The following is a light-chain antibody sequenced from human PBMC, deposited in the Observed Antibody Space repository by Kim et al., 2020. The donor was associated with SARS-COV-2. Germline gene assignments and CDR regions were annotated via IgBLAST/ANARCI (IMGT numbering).Light chain of an antibody. CDR1: SSNIGSNY. J-gene: IGLJ1*01. CDR3: AAWDDSLSGYV. Sequence: QSVLTQPPSASGTPGQRVAISCSGSSSNIGSNYVYRYQQFPGTAPKLLILKNNQRPSGVPDRFSGSKSGTSASLVISGLRSEDEADYYCAAWDDSLSGYVFGTGTKVTVL. CDR2: KNN. V-gene: IGLV1-47*01.